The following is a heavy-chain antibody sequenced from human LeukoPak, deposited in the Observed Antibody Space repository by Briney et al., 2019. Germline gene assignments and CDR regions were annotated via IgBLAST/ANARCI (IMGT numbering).Heavy chain of an antibody. CDR2: ISYDGRNQ. CDR3: ARGSAYSDYHYYGMDV. D-gene: IGHD4-11*01. V-gene: IGHV3-30*03. Sequence: GGSLILSCAASEFTFRTYGLYWVRQAPAKGLEWVAVISYDGRNQFHADSVKGRFTISRDNSENTLYLQMNSLIYEATAVYYCARGSAYSDYHYYGMDVWGQGTTVTVSS. J-gene: IGHJ6*02. CDR1: EFTFRTYG.